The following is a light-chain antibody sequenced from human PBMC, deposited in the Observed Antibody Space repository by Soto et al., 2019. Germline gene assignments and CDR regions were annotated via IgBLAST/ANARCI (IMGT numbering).Light chain of an antibody. CDR2: GAS. J-gene: IGKJ1*01. CDR3: QQYGNSPRA. V-gene: IGKV3-20*01. Sequence: EIVLTQSPGTLSLSPGQRATLSCRASESISRDYLAWYQQKPGQAPRLLIYGASTRATGIPGRFSGSGSGTDFTLTITRLEPEDFAVYYCQQYGNSPRALGQGTKVDIK. CDR1: ESISRDY.